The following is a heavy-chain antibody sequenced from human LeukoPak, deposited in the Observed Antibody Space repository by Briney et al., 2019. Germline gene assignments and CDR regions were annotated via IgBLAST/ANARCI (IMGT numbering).Heavy chain of an antibody. D-gene: IGHD3-10*01. V-gene: IGHV4-39*07. J-gene: IGHJ3*02. Sequence: SETLSLTCTVSGGSFSSSNYYWGWIRQPPGKGLEWIVSFYYSGSTYYNPSLKSRVTISVDTSKNQFSLKLSSVTAADTAVYYCARVLSRGTYYYGSGSAFDIWGQGTMVTVSS. CDR3: ARVLSRGTYYYGSGSAFDI. CDR1: GGSFSSSNYY. CDR2: FYYSGST.